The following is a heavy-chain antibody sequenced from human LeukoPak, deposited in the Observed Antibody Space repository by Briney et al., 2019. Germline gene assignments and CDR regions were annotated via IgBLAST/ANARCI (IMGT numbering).Heavy chain of an antibody. V-gene: IGHV1-69*04. D-gene: IGHD2-2*01. J-gene: IGHJ4*02. CDR2: IIPIFGIA. Sequence: SVTVSFKASGGTFSIYAISWVRQAPGQGLEWMGRIIPIFGIANYAQKFQGRVTITADKSTSTAYMELSSLRSEDTAVYYCARVDAGYCSSTSCPPVYWGQGTLVTVSS. CDR3: ARVDAGYCSSTSCPPVY. CDR1: GGTFSIYA.